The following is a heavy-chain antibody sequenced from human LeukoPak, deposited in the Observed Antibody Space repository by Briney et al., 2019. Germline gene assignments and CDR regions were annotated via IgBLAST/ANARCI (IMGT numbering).Heavy chain of an antibody. CDR1: GFTFSSYA. V-gene: IGHV3-23*01. CDR2: ISGSGGST. CDR3: ANDNYGDYKDYYYYGMDV. D-gene: IGHD4-17*01. J-gene: IGHJ6*02. Sequence: GGSLRLSCAASGFTFSSYAMSWVRQAPGKGLEWVSAISGSGGSTYYADSVKGRFTISRDNSKNTLYLQMNSLRAADTAVYYCANDNYGDYKDYYYYGMDVWGQGTTVTVSS.